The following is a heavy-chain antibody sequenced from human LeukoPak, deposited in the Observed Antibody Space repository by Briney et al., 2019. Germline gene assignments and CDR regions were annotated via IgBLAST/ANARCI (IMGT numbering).Heavy chain of an antibody. J-gene: IGHJ5*02. V-gene: IGHV4-4*07. CDR3: ASDLTVPPYNWFDP. D-gene: IGHD7-27*01. CDR1: GGSIRSSH. CDR2: IYNSGGT. Sequence: SETLSLTCTVSGGSIRSSHWSWIRQPAGKGLEWIAIIYNSGGTNYNPSLKSRVTISRDTSKNQFSLTLTSVTAADTAVYYCASDLTVPPYNWFDPWGQGTLVTVSP.